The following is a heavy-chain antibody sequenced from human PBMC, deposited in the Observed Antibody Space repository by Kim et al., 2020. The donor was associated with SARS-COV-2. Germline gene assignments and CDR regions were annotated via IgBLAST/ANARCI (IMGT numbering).Heavy chain of an antibody. D-gene: IGHD1-26*01. CDR3: ARDRVGDYFGY. V-gene: IGHV1-18*01. J-gene: IGHJ4*02. CDR2: ISPYNGNT. Sequence: ASVKVSCKASGCTFTSYGISWVRQAPGQGLEWMGWISPYNGNTNYAQKLQGRVTMTTDTSTSTAYMELRSLRSDDTAVYYCARDRVGDYFGYWGQGTQGTVSS. CDR1: GCTFTSYG.